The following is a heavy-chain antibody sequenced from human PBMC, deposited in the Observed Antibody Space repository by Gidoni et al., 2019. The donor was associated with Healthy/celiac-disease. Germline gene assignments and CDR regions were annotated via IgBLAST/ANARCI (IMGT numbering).Heavy chain of an antibody. CDR2: ISAYNGNT. J-gene: IGHJ4*02. V-gene: IGHV1-18*01. CDR1: GYTFTSYG. D-gene: IGHD5-18*01. Sequence: QVQLVKSGAEVKKPGAAVKVYCKASGYTFTSYGISWVRQAPGQGLEGMGWISAYNGNTNYAQKLQGRVTMTTDTSTSTAYMDLRSLRSDDTAVYYCAIDLDTAMTGFDYWGQGTLVTVSS. CDR3: AIDLDTAMTGFDY.